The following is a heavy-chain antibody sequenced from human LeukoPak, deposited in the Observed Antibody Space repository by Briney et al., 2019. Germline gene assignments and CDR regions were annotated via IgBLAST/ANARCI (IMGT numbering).Heavy chain of an antibody. D-gene: IGHD2-15*01. Sequence: GSVKVSCKASGYTLTSYGISWVRQAPGQGLEWMGWISAYNGNTNYAQKLQGRVTMTTDTSTSTAYMELRSLRSDDTAVYYCARCSGGSCYSWGYFWGQGTLVTVSS. CDR3: ARCSGGSCYSWGYF. J-gene: IGHJ4*02. V-gene: IGHV1-18*01. CDR2: ISAYNGNT. CDR1: GYTLTSYG.